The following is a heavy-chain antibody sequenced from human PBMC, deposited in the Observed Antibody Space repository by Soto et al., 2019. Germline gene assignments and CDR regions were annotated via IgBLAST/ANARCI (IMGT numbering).Heavy chain of an antibody. J-gene: IGHJ6*03. V-gene: IGHV3-21*01. CDR2: ISSSSSYI. Sequence: EVQLVESGGGLVKPGGSLRLSCAASGFTFSSYSMNWVRQAPGKGLEWVSSISSSSSYIYYADSVKGRFTISRDNAKNSLYLQMNSLRAEDTAVYYCARVGCSGGSCYQTYMDVWGKGTTVTVSS. CDR3: ARVGCSGGSCYQTYMDV. CDR1: GFTFSSYS. D-gene: IGHD2-15*01.